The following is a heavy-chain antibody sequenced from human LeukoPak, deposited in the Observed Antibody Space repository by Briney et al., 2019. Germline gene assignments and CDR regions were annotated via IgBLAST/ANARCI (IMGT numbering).Heavy chain of an antibody. Sequence: GGSLRLSCAASGFTFSTYAMSWVRQALGKGLEWVSGISGGVAGTYYADSVKGRFAISRDKSKNTLFLQMNSLRAEDTAVYYCAKVGYDILTGYYTGDYFDYWGQGTLVTVSS. V-gene: IGHV3-23*01. D-gene: IGHD3-9*01. CDR3: AKVGYDILTGYYTGDYFDY. CDR1: GFTFSTYA. CDR2: ISGGVAGT. J-gene: IGHJ4*02.